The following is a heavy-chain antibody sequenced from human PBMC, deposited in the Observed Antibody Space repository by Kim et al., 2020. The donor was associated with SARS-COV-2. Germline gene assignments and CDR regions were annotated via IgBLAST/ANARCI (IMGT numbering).Heavy chain of an antibody. D-gene: IGHD2-15*01. CDR3: ARSSGYGSGGSCDSVVYF. CDR2: INHSGST. V-gene: IGHV4-34*01. J-gene: IGHJ4*01. Sequence: SETLSLTCAVYGGSFSGYYWSWIRQPPGKGLEWIGEINHSGSTNYNPSLKSRVTISVDTSKNQFSLKLSSVTAADTAVYYCARSSGYGSGGSCDSVVYF. CDR1: GGSFSGYY.